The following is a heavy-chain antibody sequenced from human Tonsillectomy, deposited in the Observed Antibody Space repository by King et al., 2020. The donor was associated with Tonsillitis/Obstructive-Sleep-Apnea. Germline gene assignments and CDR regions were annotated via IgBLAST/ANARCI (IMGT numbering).Heavy chain of an antibody. CDR1: GLTFSSHA. D-gene: IGHD3-10*01. V-gene: IGHV3-23*04. Sequence: VQLVESGGGLVQPGRSLRLSCEASGLTFSSHAMSWVRQAPGKGLEWVSGISGSGDSTYYAESVKGRFTISRDKSKNTLFLQMNCLRAEDTAVYYCASTPYGSGTYYYFDCGGQGPLVTVSS. CDR2: ISGSGDST. CDR3: ASTPYGSGTYYYFDC. J-gene: IGHJ4*02.